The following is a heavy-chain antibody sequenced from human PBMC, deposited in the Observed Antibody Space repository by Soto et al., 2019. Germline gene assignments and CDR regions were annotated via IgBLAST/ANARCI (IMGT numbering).Heavy chain of an antibody. D-gene: IGHD1-1*01. J-gene: IGHJ3*02. CDR2: LYDVDGT. Sequence: DVQLVASGGGVIQPGGSLRLSCAALGLTVRGKKYITLVRQAPGKGLEWVSALYDVDGTYYADSAKGRFTISRDNSNNIIELQMNSLGPDDTAVYYCASWLEREDAYDIWGLGTMVTVSS. CDR1: GLTVRGKKY. V-gene: IGHV3-53*01. CDR3: ASWLEREDAYDI.